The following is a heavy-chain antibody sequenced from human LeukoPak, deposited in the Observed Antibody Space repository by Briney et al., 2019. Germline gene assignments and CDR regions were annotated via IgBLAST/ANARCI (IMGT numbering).Heavy chain of an antibody. V-gene: IGHV1-46*01. D-gene: IGHD6-6*01. J-gene: IGHJ4*02. CDR3: ARVYSSSSAAWYFDY. CDR2: INPSGSST. Sequence: GASVQVSCQASGYTFTSYYMHWVRQAPGQGLEWMGIINPSGSSTSYAQKLQGRVTMTRDTSTSTVYMELSSLRSEDTAVYYCARVYSSSSAAWYFDYWGQGTLVTVSS. CDR1: GYTFTSYY.